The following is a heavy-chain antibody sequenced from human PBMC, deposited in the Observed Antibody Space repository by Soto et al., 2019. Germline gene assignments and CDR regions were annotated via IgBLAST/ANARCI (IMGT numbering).Heavy chain of an antibody. Sequence: PGGSLRLSCAASGFTFSSYWMSWVRQAPGEGLEWVANIKQDGSEKYYVDSVKGRFTISRDNAKNSLYLQMNSLRAEDTAVYYCARVKSSGWYDYWGQGTLVTVSS. V-gene: IGHV3-7*03. CDR2: IKQDGSEK. J-gene: IGHJ4*02. D-gene: IGHD6-19*01. CDR3: ARVKSSGWYDY. CDR1: GFTFSSYW.